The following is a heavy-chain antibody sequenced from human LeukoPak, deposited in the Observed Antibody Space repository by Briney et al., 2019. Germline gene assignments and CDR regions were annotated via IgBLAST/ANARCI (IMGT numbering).Heavy chain of an antibody. Sequence: ASVKVSCKASGYTFTSYGISWVRQAPGQGLEWMGWIGAYNGNTNYAQKLQGRVTMTTDTSTSTAYMELRSLRSDDTAVYYCARDTDIVAAIYPLDYWGQGTLVTVSS. CDR2: IGAYNGNT. CDR3: ARDTDIVAAIYPLDY. CDR1: GYTFTSYG. V-gene: IGHV1-18*01. J-gene: IGHJ4*02. D-gene: IGHD5-12*01.